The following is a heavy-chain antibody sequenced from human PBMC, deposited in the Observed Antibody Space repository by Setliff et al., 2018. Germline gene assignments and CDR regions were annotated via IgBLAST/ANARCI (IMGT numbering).Heavy chain of an antibody. D-gene: IGHD2-2*01. CDR3: ARDGVFYAMDV. CDR1: GFDFSYYY. V-gene: IGHV3-11*04. Sequence: PGGSLRLSCAASGFDFSYYYMSWARQAPGKGLEWISKISGDGRTIYQADSVRGRFTSSRDNADNSLYLQMNSLRADDTALYYCARDGVFYAMDVWGQGTTVTVSS. CDR2: ISGDGRTI. J-gene: IGHJ6*02.